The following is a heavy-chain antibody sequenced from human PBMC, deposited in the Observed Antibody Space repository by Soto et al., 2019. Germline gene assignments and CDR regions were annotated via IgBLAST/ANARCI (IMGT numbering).Heavy chain of an antibody. V-gene: IGHV3-53*04. D-gene: IGHD1-20*01. J-gene: IGHJ4*02. Sequence: GGSLRLSCAASGFTVSSNYMSWVRQAPGKGLEWVSVIYSGGSTYYADSVKGRFTISRHNSKTTLYLQMNSLRAEDTAVYYCARSGITGIIDYWGQGTLVTVSS. CDR1: GFTVSSNY. CDR2: IYSGGST. CDR3: ARSGITGIIDY.